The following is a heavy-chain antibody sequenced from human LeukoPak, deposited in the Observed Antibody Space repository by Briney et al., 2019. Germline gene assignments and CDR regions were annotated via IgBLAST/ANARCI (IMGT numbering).Heavy chain of an antibody. CDR2: ITSSGTYI. V-gene: IGHV3-21*01. CDR3: ARDPYSGNYGNYYYYYMDV. J-gene: IGHJ6*03. Sequence: PGGSLRLSCAASGFTFNNYNMDWVRQAPGKALEWVSSITSSGTYIFYADSVKGRFTISRDNAKNSLYLQMNSLGPEDTAVYYCARDPYSGNYGNYYYYYMDVWGKGTTVTISS. CDR1: GFTFNNYN. D-gene: IGHD1-26*01.